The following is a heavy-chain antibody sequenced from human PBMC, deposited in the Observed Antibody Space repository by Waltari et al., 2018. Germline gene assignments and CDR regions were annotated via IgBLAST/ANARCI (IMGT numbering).Heavy chain of an antibody. CDR3: AGREDCGGHCSNWFDP. V-gene: IGHV4-38-2*01. Sequence: QVQLQESGPGLVKPSETLSLTCAVSGYSISSGYYWGWIRQPPGKGLEWIGSIHHSGSTYYNPSLKSRVPISVDTSKHQFSLKLSSVTAADTAVYYCAGREDCGGHCSNWFDPWGQGTLVTVSS. CDR1: GYSISSGYY. CDR2: IHHSGST. D-gene: IGHD2-21*01. J-gene: IGHJ5*02.